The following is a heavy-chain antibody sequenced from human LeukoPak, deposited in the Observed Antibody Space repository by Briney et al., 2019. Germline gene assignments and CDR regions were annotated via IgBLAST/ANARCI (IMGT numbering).Heavy chain of an antibody. Sequence: GGSLRLSCAASGFTFSSYSMNWVRQAPGKGLEWVSSISSSSSYIYYADSVKGRFTISRDNAKNSLYLQMNSLRAEDTAVYYCAQSEDYYGSGSFLGWGQGTLVTVSS. CDR2: ISSSSSYI. V-gene: IGHV3-21*01. CDR3: AQSEDYYGSGSFLG. CDR1: GFTFSSYS. D-gene: IGHD3-10*01. J-gene: IGHJ4*02.